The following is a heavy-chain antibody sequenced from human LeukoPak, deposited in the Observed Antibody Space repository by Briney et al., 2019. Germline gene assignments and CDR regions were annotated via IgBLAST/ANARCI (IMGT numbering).Heavy chain of an antibody. J-gene: IGHJ4*02. V-gene: IGHV4-39*01. CDR3: ARRRTMFGYFAGEFDY. CDR2: IYYSGST. Sequence: ASETLSLTCTVSGGSISSSSYYWGWIRQPPGKGLEWIGSIYYSGSTNNSPSLKSRVTISVDTSKNQFSLKLSSVTAADTAVYYCARRRTMFGYFAGEFDYWGQGTLVTVSS. D-gene: IGHD3-10*02. CDR1: GGSISSSSYY.